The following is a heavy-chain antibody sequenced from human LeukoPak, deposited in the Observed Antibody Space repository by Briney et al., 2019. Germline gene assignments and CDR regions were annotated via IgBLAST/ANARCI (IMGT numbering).Heavy chain of an antibody. V-gene: IGHV1-2*02. CDR1: GYNFNVYY. CDR3: ATRGGLTPNTLAM. D-gene: IGHD2-15*01. Sequence: ASVKVSCKGSGYNFNVYYIHWVRQAPGQGLEWMGWMDPESGDTIYAPKFQGRVSMTRDTSITTAYMELISLTFDDSAMYYCATRGGLTPNTLAMWGHGTMVTVYS. CDR2: MDPESGDT. J-gene: IGHJ3*01.